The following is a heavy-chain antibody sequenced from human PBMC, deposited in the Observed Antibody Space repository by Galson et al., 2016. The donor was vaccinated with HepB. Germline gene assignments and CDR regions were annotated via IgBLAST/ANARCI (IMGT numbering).Heavy chain of an antibody. V-gene: IGHV4-39*01. D-gene: IGHD4-23*01. Sequence: SETLSLTCTVSGGSISGSIYYWGWIRQPPGKGLEWIGSIYYSGITYQNPSLMSRVTISVDASKNQFSLKLTSVTAADTALYYCARHEYSGDSGLFHYWGQGTLVTVSS. CDR1: GGSISGSIYY. CDR3: ARHEYSGDSGLFHY. CDR2: IYYSGIT. J-gene: IGHJ4*02.